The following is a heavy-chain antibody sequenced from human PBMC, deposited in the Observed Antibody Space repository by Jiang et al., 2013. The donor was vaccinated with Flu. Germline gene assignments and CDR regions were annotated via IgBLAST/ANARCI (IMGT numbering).Heavy chain of an antibody. V-gene: IGHV5-51*01. CDR1: GYSFTSYW. J-gene: IGHJ4*02. D-gene: IGHD3-16*02. Sequence: GAEVKKPGESLKISCKGSGYSFTSYWIGWVRQMPGKGLEWMGIIYPGDSDTRYSPSFQGQVTISADKSISTAYLQWSSLKASDTAMYYCARGSGYVWGSYRQPNYFDYWAREPWSPSPQ. CDR2: IYPGDSDT. CDR3: ARGSGYVWGSYRQPNYFDY.